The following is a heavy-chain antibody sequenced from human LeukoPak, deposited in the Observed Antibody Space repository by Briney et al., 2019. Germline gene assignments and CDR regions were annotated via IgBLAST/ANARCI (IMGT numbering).Heavy chain of an antibody. CDR1: GFTFDDYG. CDR3: ARVGHVAAAGRYYYYMDV. CDR2: INWNGGST. V-gene: IGHV3-20*01. J-gene: IGHJ6*03. Sequence: PGGSLRLSCAASGFTFDDYGMSWVRQAPGKGLEWVSGINWNGGSTGYADSVKGRFTISRDNAKNSLYLQMNSLRAEDTALYHCARVGHVAAAGRYYYYMDVWGKGTTVTVSS. D-gene: IGHD6-13*01.